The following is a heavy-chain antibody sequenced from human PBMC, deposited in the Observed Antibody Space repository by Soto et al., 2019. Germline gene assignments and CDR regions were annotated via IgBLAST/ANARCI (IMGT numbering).Heavy chain of an antibody. V-gene: IGHV2-5*02. Sequence: QITLKESGPPLVKPTQTLTLTCNFSGFSLTKKGVAVGWIRQPPRKAVEWLGIIYWDDDKRYRPSLNNRLTITKDTSKNQVVLTMTNVATMDTATYYCAHLHATSGYDWLYDPWGQRTLVTVSS. CDR3: AHLHATSGYDWLYDP. CDR2: IYWDDDK. J-gene: IGHJ5*02. CDR1: GFSLTKKGVA. D-gene: IGHD5-12*01.